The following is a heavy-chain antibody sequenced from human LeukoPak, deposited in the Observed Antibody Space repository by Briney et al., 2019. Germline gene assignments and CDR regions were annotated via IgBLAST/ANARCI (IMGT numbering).Heavy chain of an antibody. Sequence: SQTLSLTCTGSGGSISSGTYYWTWIRQPAGKGLEWIGRIYTTGSTNYNPSLKSRVTMSTDTSKNQFSLKLSSVTAADTAVYYCARVTTGGYYNCWGQGTLVTVSS. CDR2: IYTTGST. D-gene: IGHD3-22*01. CDR1: GGSISSGTYY. J-gene: IGHJ4*02. CDR3: ARVTTGGYYNC. V-gene: IGHV4-61*02.